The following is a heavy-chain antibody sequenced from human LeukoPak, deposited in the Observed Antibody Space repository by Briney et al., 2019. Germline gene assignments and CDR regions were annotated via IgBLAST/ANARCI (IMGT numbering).Heavy chain of an antibody. D-gene: IGHD2-2*01. J-gene: IGHJ3*02. Sequence: GGSLRLSCATSGFIFSEYAMHWVRQAPGKGPEWVAVIWYDGGNKYYADSVKGRFTISRDNSKNTLYLQMNSLRAEDTAVYYCARVGVVPAAIPDGFDIWGQGTMVTVSS. CDR1: GFIFSEYA. CDR3: ARVGVVPAAIPDGFDI. CDR2: IWYDGGNK. V-gene: IGHV3-33*08.